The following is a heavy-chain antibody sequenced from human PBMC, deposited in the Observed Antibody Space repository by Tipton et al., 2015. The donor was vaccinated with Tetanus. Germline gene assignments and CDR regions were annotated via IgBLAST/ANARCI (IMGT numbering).Heavy chain of an antibody. V-gene: IGHV4-39*01. J-gene: IGHJ4*02. CDR2: IYYSGRT. CDR3: ARTIVVADNYFDY. Sequence: TLSLTCTVSGGSISSSSYYWGWIRQPPGKGLEWIGSIYYSGRTYYNPSLKSRVTISVDTSKNQFSLKLSSVTAADTAVYYCARTIVVADNYFDYWGQGTLVTVSP. CDR1: GGSISSSSYY. D-gene: IGHD6-19*01.